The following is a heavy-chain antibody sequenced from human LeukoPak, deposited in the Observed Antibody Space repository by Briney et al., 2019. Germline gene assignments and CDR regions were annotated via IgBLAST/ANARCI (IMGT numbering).Heavy chain of an antibody. Sequence: SGTLSLTCAVSGGSISSSNWWSWVRQPPGKGLEWIGEIYHSGSTNYNPSLKSRVTISVDKSKNQFSLKLSSVTAADTAVYYCARDLGDYYDSSGYLDYWGQGTLVTVSS. J-gene: IGHJ4*02. CDR3: ARDLGDYYDSSGYLDY. CDR2: IYHSGST. CDR1: GGSISSSNW. D-gene: IGHD3-22*01. V-gene: IGHV4-4*02.